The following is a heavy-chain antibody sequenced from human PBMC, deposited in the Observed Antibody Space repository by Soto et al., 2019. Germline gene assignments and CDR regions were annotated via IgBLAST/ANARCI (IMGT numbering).Heavy chain of an antibody. Sequence: SVEVSCKASGATFTSSTVNWVRQARGQPPEWIGWILVGSGQTNSAQKFQGRVAITRDMSTYTAYLELNSLRSDDSAVYYCAAISSGYYRVFDYWGQGTPVNVSS. J-gene: IGHJ4*02. V-gene: IGHV1-58*01. CDR3: AAISSGYYRVFDY. D-gene: IGHD3-22*01. CDR2: ILVGSGQT. CDR1: GATFTSST.